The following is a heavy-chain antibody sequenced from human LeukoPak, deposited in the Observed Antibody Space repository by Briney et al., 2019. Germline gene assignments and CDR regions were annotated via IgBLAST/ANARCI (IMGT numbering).Heavy chain of an antibody. CDR1: GFTFDDYA. V-gene: IGHV3-43*02. CDR3: AKDSSGYYTRWFYHYYVDV. D-gene: IGHD3-22*01. J-gene: IGHJ6*03. Sequence: GGSLRLSCAASGFTFDDYAMHWVRQAPGKGLEWVSLISGDGGTTYYADSVKGRFTISRDNSKNSLYLRMNSLRTEDTALYYCAKDSSGYYTRWFYHYYVDVWGKGTTVTVSS. CDR2: ISGDGGTT.